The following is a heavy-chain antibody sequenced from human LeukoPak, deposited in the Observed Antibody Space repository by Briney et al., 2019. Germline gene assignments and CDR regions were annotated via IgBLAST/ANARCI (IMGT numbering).Heavy chain of an antibody. Sequence: PSETLSLTCVVYGGSFSGYYWSWIRQPPGKGLEWIGEINHSGSTNYNPSLKSRVTISVDTSKNQFSLKLSSVTAADTAVYYCARGLKYDFWSGYSGFDYWGQGTLVTVSS. V-gene: IGHV4-34*01. CDR1: GGSFSGYY. CDR3: ARGLKYDFWSGYSGFDY. D-gene: IGHD3-3*01. J-gene: IGHJ4*02. CDR2: INHSGST.